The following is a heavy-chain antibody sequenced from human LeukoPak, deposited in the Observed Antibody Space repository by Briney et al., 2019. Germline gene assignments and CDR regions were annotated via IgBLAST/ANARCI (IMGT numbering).Heavy chain of an antibody. Sequence: SGGSLRLSCAASGFTFSSYSMNWVRQAPGKGLEWVAFIRYDGSNKYYADSVKGRFTISRDNSKNTLYLQMNSLRAEDTAVYYCAKDNGPDYYDSSGYYDPYYMDVWGKGTTVTVSS. J-gene: IGHJ6*03. V-gene: IGHV3-30*02. CDR3: AKDNGPDYYDSSGYYDPYYMDV. CDR1: GFTFSSYS. D-gene: IGHD3-22*01. CDR2: IRYDGSNK.